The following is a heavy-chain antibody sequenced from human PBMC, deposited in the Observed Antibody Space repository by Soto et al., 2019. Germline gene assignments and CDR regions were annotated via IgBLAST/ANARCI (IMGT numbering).Heavy chain of an antibody. CDR2: INPSGGST. J-gene: IGHJ5*02. CDR1: GYTFTSYY. D-gene: IGHD1-26*01. V-gene: IGHV1-46*01. CDR3: ARVGGRKNLELS. Sequence: GASVKVSCKASGYTFTSYYMHWVRQAPGQGLEWMGIINPSGGSTSYAQKFQGRVTMTTDTSTSTAYMELRSLRSDDTAVYYCARVGGRKNLELSWGQGTLVTVSS.